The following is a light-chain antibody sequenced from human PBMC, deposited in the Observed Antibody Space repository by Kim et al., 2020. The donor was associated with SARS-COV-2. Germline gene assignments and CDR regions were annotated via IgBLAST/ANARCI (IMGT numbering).Light chain of an antibody. J-gene: IGKJ4*01. V-gene: IGKV1-39*01. CDR2: AAS. Sequence: ASVGDRVTITCRASQSIRGYLNWYQQKPGKAPRLLIYAASSLQGGVPSRFSGSGSGADFTLTISSLQPEDFATYYCQQYYFSPLTFGGGTKVDIK. CDR1: QSIRGY. CDR3: QQYYFSPLT.